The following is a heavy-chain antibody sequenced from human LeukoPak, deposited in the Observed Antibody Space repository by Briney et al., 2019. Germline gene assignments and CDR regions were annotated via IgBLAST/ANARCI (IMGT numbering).Heavy chain of an antibody. CDR2: FDPEDGET. V-gene: IGHV1-24*01. D-gene: IGHD2-2*01. CDR1: GYTLTELS. Sequence: ASVKVSCKVSGYTLTELSMHWVRQAPGKGLEWMGGFDPEDGETIYAQKFQGRVTMTEDTSTDTAYMKLSSLRSEDTAVYYCATQGRTQLPIGFFYYYYGMDVWGQGTTVTVSS. CDR3: ATQGRTQLPIGFFYYYYGMDV. J-gene: IGHJ6*02.